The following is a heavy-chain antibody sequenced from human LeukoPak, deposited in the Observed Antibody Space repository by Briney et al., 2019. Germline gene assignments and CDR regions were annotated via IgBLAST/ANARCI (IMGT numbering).Heavy chain of an antibody. D-gene: IGHD6-6*01. CDR3: ALSQLSIGAFDI. J-gene: IGHJ3*02. CDR1: GFTFSSYG. Sequence: GRSLRLSCAASGFTFSSYGMHWVRQAPGKGLEWVAVISYDGSNKYYADSVKGRFTISRDNSKNTLYLQMNSLRAEDTAVYYCALSQLSIGAFDIWGQGTMVTVSS. CDR2: ISYDGSNK. V-gene: IGHV3-30*03.